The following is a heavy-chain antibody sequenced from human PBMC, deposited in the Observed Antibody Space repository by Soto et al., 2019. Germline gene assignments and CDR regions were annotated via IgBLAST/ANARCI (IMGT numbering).Heavy chain of an antibody. J-gene: IGHJ6*02. Sequence: XSVKVACKASGYTWTSYAIQWVRQSPGQRLEWMGWINAGNGNTKYSQKFQCRVTITRDTCASTAYMELSSLRSEDTAVYYCARQAVYRSRASCYHYGMDVCGRRTTVTVPS. D-gene: IGHD2-15*01. CDR1: GYTWTSYA. CDR3: ARQAVYRSRASCYHYGMDV. CDR2: INAGNGNT. V-gene: IGHV1-3*01.